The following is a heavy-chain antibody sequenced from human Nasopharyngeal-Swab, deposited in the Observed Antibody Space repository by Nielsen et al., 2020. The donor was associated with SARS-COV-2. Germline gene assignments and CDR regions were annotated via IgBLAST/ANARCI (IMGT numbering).Heavy chain of an antibody. J-gene: IGHJ6*02. CDR2: ISSSGSTI. V-gene: IGHV3-48*03. D-gene: IGHD1-26*01. Sequence: GESLKISCAASGFTFSSYEMNWVRQAPGKGLEWVSYISSSGSTIYYADSVKGRFIISRDNAKNSLYLQMNSLRAEDTAVYYCAREHGKWELLRLGGDYYYGMDVWGQGTTVTVSS. CDR1: GFTFSSYE. CDR3: AREHGKWELLRLGGDYYYGMDV.